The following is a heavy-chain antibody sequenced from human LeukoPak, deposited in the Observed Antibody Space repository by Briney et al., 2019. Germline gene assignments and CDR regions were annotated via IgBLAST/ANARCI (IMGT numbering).Heavy chain of an antibody. D-gene: IGHD3-10*01. V-gene: IGHV3-23*01. CDR2: ISGSGGST. CDR1: GFTFSSYA. CDR3: AKFMVTYYGSGSWSYFDY. Sequence: GGSLRLSCAASGFTFSSYAMSWVRQAPGKGLEWASAISGSGGSTYYADSVKGRFTIPRDNSKNTLYLQMNSLRAEDTAVYYCAKFMVTYYGSGSWSYFDYWGQGTLVTVSS. J-gene: IGHJ4*02.